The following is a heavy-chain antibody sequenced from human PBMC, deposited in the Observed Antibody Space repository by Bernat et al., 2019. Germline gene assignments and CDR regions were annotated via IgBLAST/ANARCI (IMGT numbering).Heavy chain of an antibody. V-gene: IGHV3-30-3*01. J-gene: IGHJ6*02. CDR3: ARDLAVAGPNYYYYGMDV. CDR1: GFTFSSYA. CDR2: ISYDGSNK. Sequence: QVQLVESGGGVVQPGRSLRLSCAASGFTFSSYAMHWVRQAPGKGLEWVAVISYDGSNKYYADSVKGRFTISRDNSKNTLYLQMNSLRAEDTAVYYCARDLAVAGPNYYYYGMDVWGQGTTVTVSS. D-gene: IGHD6-19*01.